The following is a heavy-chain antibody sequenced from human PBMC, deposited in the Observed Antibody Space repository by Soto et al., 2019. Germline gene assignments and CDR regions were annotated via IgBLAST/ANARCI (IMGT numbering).Heavy chain of an antibody. CDR3: AKATATGGAAFDI. Sequence: WGSLRLSCAASGFICSSYDMSWVRQAPWKGLEWVSTILVDGRTFYVDSVKGRFTISRDSSNNMVYLQMNSLTAGDTALYYCAKATATGGAAFDICGQGTMVTVSS. D-gene: IGHD2-8*02. V-gene: IGHV3-23*01. CDR1: GFICSSYD. J-gene: IGHJ3*02. CDR2: ILVDGRT.